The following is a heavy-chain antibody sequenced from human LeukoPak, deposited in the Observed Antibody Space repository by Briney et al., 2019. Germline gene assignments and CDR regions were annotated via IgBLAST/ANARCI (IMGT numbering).Heavy chain of an antibody. CDR1: GYTFTSYG. CDR2: INPNSGGT. CDR3: ARGNVDTAMANY. V-gene: IGHV1-2*02. J-gene: IGHJ4*02. D-gene: IGHD5-18*01. Sequence: ASVKVSCKASGYTFTSYGISWVRQAPGQGLGWMGWINPNSGGTNYAQKFQGRVTMTRDTSISTAYMELSRLRSDDTAVYYCARGNVDTAMANYWGQGTLVTVSS.